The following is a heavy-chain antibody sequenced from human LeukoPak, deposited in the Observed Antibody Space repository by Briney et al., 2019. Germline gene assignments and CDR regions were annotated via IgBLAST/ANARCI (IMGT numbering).Heavy chain of an antibody. V-gene: IGHV3-23*01. J-gene: IGHJ1*01. Sequence: GGSLRLSCADSGFIFSTYTLNWVRQAPGKGLEWVSGSSSIGGRTYYADSVKGRFTVTRDNSRNTLHLQMNSLRVEDTGVYYCAKDDAWGRFYHWGQGTLVTVSS. CDR1: GFIFSTYT. D-gene: IGHD3-16*01. CDR3: AKDDAWGRFYH. CDR2: SSSIGGRT.